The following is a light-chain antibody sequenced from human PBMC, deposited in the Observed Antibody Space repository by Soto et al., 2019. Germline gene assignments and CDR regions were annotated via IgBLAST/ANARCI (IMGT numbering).Light chain of an antibody. CDR2: DAS. CDR3: QQYNSYSRT. V-gene: IGKV1-5*01. CDR1: QSVSSK. J-gene: IGKJ1*01. Sequence: MTQSPATVSVSRGERVTITCRASQSVSSKLAWYQQKPGQAPKLLIYDASTMASGVPARFSGSGSGTDFTLTISSLQSDDFATYYCQQYNSYSRTFGQGTKVEIK.